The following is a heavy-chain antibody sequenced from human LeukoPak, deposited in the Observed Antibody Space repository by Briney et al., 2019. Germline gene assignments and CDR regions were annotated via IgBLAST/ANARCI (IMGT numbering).Heavy chain of an antibody. CDR1: GYTFTSYG. D-gene: IGHD6-19*01. CDR2: ISAYNGNT. V-gene: IGHV1-18*01. CDR3: AREPSSGWYGGYFDY. Sequence: ASVKVSCKASGYTFTSYGISWVRQAPGQGLEWMGWISAYNGNTNYAQKLQGRVTMTTDTSTSTAYMELRSLRSDDTAVYYCAREPSSGWYGGYFDYWGQGILVTVSS. J-gene: IGHJ4*02.